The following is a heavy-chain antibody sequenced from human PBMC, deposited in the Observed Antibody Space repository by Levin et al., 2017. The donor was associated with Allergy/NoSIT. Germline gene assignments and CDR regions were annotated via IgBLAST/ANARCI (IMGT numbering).Heavy chain of an antibody. Sequence: GGSLRLSCAASGFTFSDFWMHWVRQAPGKGLLWVSRINGDGSNTNYADSVKGRFTISRDNAKNTLYLQMDSLRAEDTALYYCAKRHPVGGFYDYWGHGTLVTVSS. CDR1: GFTFSDFW. CDR2: INGDGSNT. J-gene: IGHJ4*01. D-gene: IGHD6-19*01. CDR3: AKRHPVGGFYDY. V-gene: IGHV3-74*01.